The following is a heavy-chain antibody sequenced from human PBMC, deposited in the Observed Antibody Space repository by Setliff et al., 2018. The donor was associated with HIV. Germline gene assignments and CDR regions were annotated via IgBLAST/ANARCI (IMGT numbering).Heavy chain of an antibody. Sequence: SVKVSCKASGGTFSSYAISWVRQAPGQGLEWMGGIIPIFGTANYAQKFQGRVTLTEDTSTDTAYMELKSLRSEDTAVYYCAPDRPRYGDLPGDWGQGTLVTVSS. V-gene: IGHV1-69*06. D-gene: IGHD4-17*01. CDR2: IIPIFGTA. J-gene: IGHJ4*02. CDR1: GGTFSSYA. CDR3: APDRPRYGDLPGD.